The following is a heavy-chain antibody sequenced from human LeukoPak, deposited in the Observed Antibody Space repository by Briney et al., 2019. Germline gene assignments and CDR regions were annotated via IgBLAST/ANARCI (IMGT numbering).Heavy chain of an antibody. CDR3: ARGGNGWYFDL. Sequence: SETLSLTCTVSGGSISSYDWSWIRQPPGKGLQWIGQIDHSGSTHSIPSLKSRVTISLDTSQSQVSLKVNSVTAADTAVYFCARGGNGWYFDLWGRGTLVTVSS. J-gene: IGHJ2*01. D-gene: IGHD1-14*01. CDR2: IDHSGST. V-gene: IGHV4-59*12. CDR1: GGSISSYD.